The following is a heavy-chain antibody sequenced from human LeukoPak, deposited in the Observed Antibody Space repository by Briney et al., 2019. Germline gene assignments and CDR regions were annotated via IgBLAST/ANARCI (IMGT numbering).Heavy chain of an antibody. Sequence: GASVKVSCKASGYTFTSYDINWVRQAPGQGLEWMGWMNPNSGNTGYAQKFQGRVTMTRNTSISTAYMELSSLRPEDTAVYYCARMIFYDFWSAADAFDIWGQGTMVTVSS. CDR2: MNPNSGNT. CDR3: ARMIFYDFWSAADAFDI. CDR1: GYTFTSYD. V-gene: IGHV1-8*02. J-gene: IGHJ3*02. D-gene: IGHD3-3*01.